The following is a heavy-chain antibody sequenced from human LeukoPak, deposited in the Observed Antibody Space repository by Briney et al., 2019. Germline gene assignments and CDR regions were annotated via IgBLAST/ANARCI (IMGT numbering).Heavy chain of an antibody. V-gene: IGHV3-9*01. Sequence: GRSLRLSCAASGFTFDDYAMHWVRQAPGKGLEWVSGISWNSGSIGYADSVKGRFTISRDNAKNSLYLQMNSLRAEDTALYYCAKGIKSSSWYGNWFDPWGQGTLVTVSS. CDR1: GFTFDDYA. D-gene: IGHD6-13*01. J-gene: IGHJ5*02. CDR2: ISWNSGSI. CDR3: AKGIKSSSWYGNWFDP.